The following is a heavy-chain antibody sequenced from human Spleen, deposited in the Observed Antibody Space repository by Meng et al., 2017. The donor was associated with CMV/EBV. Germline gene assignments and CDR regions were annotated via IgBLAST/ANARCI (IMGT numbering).Heavy chain of an antibody. CDR1: GDSISPNS. CDR3: ATSKAYCTDPACYPAFDI. V-gene: IGHV4-59*01. D-gene: IGHD2-8*02. CDR2: VSHSGSI. J-gene: IGHJ3*02. Sequence: GSLRLSCTVSGDSISPNSWTWIRQPPGKGLEWLGAVSHSGSIDYNPPLKSRLTISEDTSKIQVSLKLTSVTALDTAMYYCATSKAYCTDPACYPAFDIWGQGTWVTVSS.